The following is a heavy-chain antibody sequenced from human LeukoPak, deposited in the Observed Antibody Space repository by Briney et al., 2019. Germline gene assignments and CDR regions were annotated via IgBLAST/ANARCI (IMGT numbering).Heavy chain of an antibody. V-gene: IGHV4-59*01. D-gene: IGHD6-6*01. CDR1: GGSISSYY. J-gene: IGHJ4*02. Sequence: KPSETLSLTCTVSGGSISSYYWSWIRQPPGKGLEWIGYIYYSGSTNYNPSLKSRVTISVDTSKNQFSLKLSSVTAADTAVYYCARRAARHGYFDYWGQGTLVTVSS. CDR3: ARRAARHGYFDY. CDR2: IYYSGST.